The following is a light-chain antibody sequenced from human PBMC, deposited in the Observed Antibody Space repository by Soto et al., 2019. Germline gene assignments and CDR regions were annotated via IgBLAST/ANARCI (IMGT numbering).Light chain of an antibody. V-gene: IGLV2-14*03. CDR1: SSDVGGYDY. CDR2: DVN. J-gene: IGLJ2*01. Sequence: QSALTQPASVSGSPGQSITISCTGTSSDVGGYDYVSWYQQHTGKVPKLIIYDVNHWPSGVSHRFSGSKSGNTASLTISDLQPEDEADYYCSSYTSSSALDVVFGGGTKLTAL. CDR3: SSYTSSSALDVV.